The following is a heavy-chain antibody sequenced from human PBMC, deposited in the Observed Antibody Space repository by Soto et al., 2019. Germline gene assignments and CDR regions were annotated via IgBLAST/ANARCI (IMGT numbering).Heavy chain of an antibody. CDR2: ISYRGTYT. CDR3: ARIRIAADGRGSDL. V-gene: IGHV3-11*05. J-gene: IGHJ5*02. Sequence: QVQLVESGGDLVKPGGSLRLSCAASGFTFSDYYMTWLRQAPGKGLEWVSFISYRGTYTNYAESVKGRFTISRDNARRSLHLQMSSLRAEDTAVYYCARIRIAADGRGSDLWGQGTLVTVSS. CDR1: GFTFSDYY. D-gene: IGHD6-13*01.